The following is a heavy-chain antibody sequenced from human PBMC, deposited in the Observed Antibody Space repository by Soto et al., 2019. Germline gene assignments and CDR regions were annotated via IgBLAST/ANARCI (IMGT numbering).Heavy chain of an antibody. V-gene: IGHV1-18*01. CDR1: GYTFTRYG. CDR3: ARWFTRDY. J-gene: IGHJ4*02. CDR2: ISAYNGKT. Sequence: QVQLVQSGAEVKKPGASVKVSCKASGYTFTRYGLSGLRKAPGKGLEWMRWISAYNGKTNYAQKLQGIVPMTAHTSTSTADMELRSLISDDTAVYYCARWFTRDYWGQGTLFTFAS. D-gene: IGHD3-22*01.